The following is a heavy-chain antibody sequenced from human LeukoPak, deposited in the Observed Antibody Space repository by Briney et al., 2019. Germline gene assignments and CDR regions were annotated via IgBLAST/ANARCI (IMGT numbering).Heavy chain of an antibody. D-gene: IGHD4-11*01. CDR2: IYSSGST. CDR3: ARGLTVTPPLIQQFDD. V-gene: IGHV4-31*03. J-gene: IGHJ4*02. Sequence: SETLSLTCTVSGGSINSGGYYWTWIRQHPGEGLEWIGIIYSSGSTYYNPSLKSRLTISRDTSQNQFSLRLTSVTAADMAVYYCARGLTVTPPLIQQFDDWGQGTLVTVSS. CDR1: GGSINSGGYY.